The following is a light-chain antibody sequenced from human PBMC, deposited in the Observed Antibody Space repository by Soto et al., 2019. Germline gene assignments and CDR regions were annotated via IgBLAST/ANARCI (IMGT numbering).Light chain of an antibody. J-gene: IGLJ2*01. CDR2: EVS. V-gene: IGLV2-14*01. Sequence: QSALTQPASVSGSPGQSITISCTGTSSDVGGYNYVSWYQQHPGKAPKFLIYEVSNRPSGVSNRFSGSKSGNTASLTISGLQAEDEADYYCTSYAGSNSLLFGGGTKLTVL. CDR3: TSYAGSNSLL. CDR1: SSDVGGYNY.